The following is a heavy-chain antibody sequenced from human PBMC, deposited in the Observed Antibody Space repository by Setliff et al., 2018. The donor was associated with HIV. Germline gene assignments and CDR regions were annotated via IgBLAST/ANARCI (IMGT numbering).Heavy chain of an antibody. J-gene: IGHJ1*01. CDR3: ARVAVPGLAYFPH. CDR2: IIPILGIA. CDR1: GGTFSSYA. Sequence: SVKVSCKASGGTFSSYAISWVRQAPGQGLEWMGGIIPILGIANYAQKFQGRVTITADKSTSTAYMELSSLRSEDTAVFYCARVAVPGLAYFPHWGQGTLVTVSS. V-gene: IGHV1-69*10. D-gene: IGHD6-19*01.